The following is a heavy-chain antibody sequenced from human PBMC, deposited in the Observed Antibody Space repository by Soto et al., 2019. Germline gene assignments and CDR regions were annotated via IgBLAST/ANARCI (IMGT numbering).Heavy chain of an antibody. Sequence: QVKLQESGPGLVQPAQTLSLSCTVSGGSITSGGIYWSWLRQHPRQGLEWIGYISHSGSTTYNPSLSSRVAISVDKSKKQFSLTVTSLTVADTAVYYCARINSRSGTEDFDYWGQGTLVTVSS. J-gene: IGHJ4*02. V-gene: IGHV4-31*03. CDR2: ISHSGST. D-gene: IGHD6-19*01. CDR1: GGSITSGGIY. CDR3: ARINSRSGTEDFDY.